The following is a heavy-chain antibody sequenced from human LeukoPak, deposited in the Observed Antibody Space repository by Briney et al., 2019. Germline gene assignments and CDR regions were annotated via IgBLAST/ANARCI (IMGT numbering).Heavy chain of an antibody. J-gene: IGHJ4*02. CDR3: ARGKTRGVYYFDY. Sequence: PSETLSLTCTVSGGSISSSSYYWGWIRQPPGKGLEWIGSIYYSGSTNYNPSLKSRVTISVDTSKNQFSLKLSSVTAADTAVYYCARGKTRGVYYFDYWGQGTLVTVSS. V-gene: IGHV4-39*07. CDR2: IYYSGST. D-gene: IGHD6-13*01. CDR1: GGSISSSSYY.